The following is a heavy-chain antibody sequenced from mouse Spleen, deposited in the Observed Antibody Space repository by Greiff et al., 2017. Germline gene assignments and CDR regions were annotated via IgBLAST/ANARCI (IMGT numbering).Heavy chain of an antibody. CDR3: ARGPNWFAY. J-gene: IGHJ3*01. CDR1: GFTFSDYG. D-gene: IGHD5-1*01. V-gene: IGHV5-17*01. CDR2: ISSGSSTI. Sequence: VQLKESGGGLVKPGGSLKLSCAASGFTFSDYGMHWVRQAPEKGLEWVAYISSGSSTIYYADTVKGRFTISRDNAKNTLFLQMTSLRSEDTAMYYCARGPNWFAYWGQGTLVTVSA.